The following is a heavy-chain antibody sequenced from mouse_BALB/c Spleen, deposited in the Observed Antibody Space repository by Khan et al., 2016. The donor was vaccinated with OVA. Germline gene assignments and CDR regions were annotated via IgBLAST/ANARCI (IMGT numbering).Heavy chain of an antibody. CDR1: GFSLSSYG. J-gene: IGHJ3*01. V-gene: IGHV2-9*02. CDR2: IWAGGST. Sequence: QVQLKESGPGLVAPSQTLSITCTVSGFSLSSYGVHWVRQPPGKGLEWLGVIWAGGSTNHNSALMSRLSISKDNSKSQVFLKMNSLQTDDTAMYYCTRACYYGAWFAYWGQGTLVTVSA. CDR3: TRACYYGAWFAY. D-gene: IGHD1-1*01.